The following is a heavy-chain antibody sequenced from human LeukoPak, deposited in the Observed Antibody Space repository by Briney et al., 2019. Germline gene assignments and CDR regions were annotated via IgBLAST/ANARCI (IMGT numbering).Heavy chain of an antibody. D-gene: IGHD1-1*01. V-gene: IGHV3-33*01. CDR3: VRGVGVSRFNYLDP. Sequence: GGSLRLSCAASGFTFSSFGMHWVRQAPGKGLEWVAVIWYDASNKYYADSVKGRFTISRDNSKNTLFLQMNSLRDDDTAVYYCVRGVGVSRFNYLDPWGQGTLVIVSS. CDR2: IWYDASNK. CDR1: GFTFSSFG. J-gene: IGHJ5*02.